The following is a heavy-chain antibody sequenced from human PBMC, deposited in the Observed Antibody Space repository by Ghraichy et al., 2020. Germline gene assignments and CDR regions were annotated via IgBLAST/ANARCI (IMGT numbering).Heavy chain of an antibody. Sequence: SETLSLTCTVSGGSISIYYWSWIRQPPGQGLEWIAYISYIGSTSYNASLRSRVTVSVDTSKNQFSLKLTSVTAADTAVYYCARDSGYGDYYYSGMDVWGQGTTVTVSS. J-gene: IGHJ6*02. V-gene: IGHV4-59*01. CDR2: ISYIGST. CDR1: GGSISIYY. D-gene: IGHD4-17*01. CDR3: ARDSGYGDYYYSGMDV.